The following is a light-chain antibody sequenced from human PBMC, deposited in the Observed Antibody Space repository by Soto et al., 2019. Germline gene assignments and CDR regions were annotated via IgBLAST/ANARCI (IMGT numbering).Light chain of an antibody. Sequence: IQMTQSPSSLSAYVGDRFTITCRASQSISSYLNWYQQKPGKAPKLLIYAASSFQSGVPSRFSGSGSGTDFTLTISSLQPEDFATFYCQQSYSTPLTFGGGTKV. CDR3: QQSYSTPLT. J-gene: IGKJ4*01. CDR2: AAS. V-gene: IGKV1-39*01. CDR1: QSISSY.